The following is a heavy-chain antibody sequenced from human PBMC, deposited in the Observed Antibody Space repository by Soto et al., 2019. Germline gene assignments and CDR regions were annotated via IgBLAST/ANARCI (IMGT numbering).Heavy chain of an antibody. CDR3: AKVLRTNIAAAGSYFDY. V-gene: IGHV3-23*01. D-gene: IGHD6-13*01. CDR1: GFTFSSYA. CDR2: ISGSGGST. J-gene: IGHJ4*02. Sequence: GGSLRLSCAASGFTFSSYAMSWVRQAPGKGLEWVSAISGSGGSTYYADSVKGRFTISRDNSKNTLYLQMNSLRAEDTAVYYCAKVLRTNIAAAGSYFDYWGQGTLVTVSS.